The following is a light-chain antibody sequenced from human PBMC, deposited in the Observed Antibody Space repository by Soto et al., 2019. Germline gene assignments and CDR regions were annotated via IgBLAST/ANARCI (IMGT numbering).Light chain of an antibody. CDR1: QSVSSN. CDR2: GAS. Sequence: EIVITQSPATLSLSPWERSTLSCRASQSVSSNLAWYQQKPGQAPRLLIYGASTRATGIPARFSGSGSGTEFTLTISSLQSEDFAVYYCQQYNNWPPWTFGQGTKVDIK. CDR3: QQYNNWPPWT. J-gene: IGKJ1*01. V-gene: IGKV3-15*01.